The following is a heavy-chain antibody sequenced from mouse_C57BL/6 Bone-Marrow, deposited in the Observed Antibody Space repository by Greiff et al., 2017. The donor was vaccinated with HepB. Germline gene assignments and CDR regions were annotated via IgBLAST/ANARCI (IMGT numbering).Heavy chain of an antibody. CDR2: INPSSGYT. Sequence: VKLVESGAELARPGASVKMSCKASGYTFTSYKMHWVKQRPGQGLEWIGYINPSSGYTKYNQKFKDKATLTADKSSSTAYMQLSSLTSEDSAVYYCANYGSSPWFAYWAKGLWSLSLQ. CDR3: ANYGSSPWFAY. CDR1: GYTFTSYK. D-gene: IGHD1-1*01. V-gene: IGHV1-4*01. J-gene: IGHJ3*01.